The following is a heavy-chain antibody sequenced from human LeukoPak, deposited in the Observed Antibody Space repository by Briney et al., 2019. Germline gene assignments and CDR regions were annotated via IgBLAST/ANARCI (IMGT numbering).Heavy chain of an antibody. D-gene: IGHD5-18*01. CDR3: ARDRYDTAMATLDY. V-gene: IGHV3-30*04. CDR2: ISYDGSNK. Sequence: GGSLRLSCAASGFTFSSYAMHWVRQAPGKGLEWVAVISYDGSNKYYADSVKGRFTISRDNSKNTLYLQMNSLRAEDTAVYYCARDRYDTAMATLDYWGQGTLVTVSS. J-gene: IGHJ4*02. CDR1: GFTFSSYA.